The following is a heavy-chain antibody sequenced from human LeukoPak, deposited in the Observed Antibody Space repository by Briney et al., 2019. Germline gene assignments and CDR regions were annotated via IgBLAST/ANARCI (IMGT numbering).Heavy chain of an antibody. J-gene: IGHJ4*02. CDR2: ISGSSGYT. V-gene: IGHV3-11*06. D-gene: IGHD1-1*01. CDR1: GFTVSDYY. CDR3: ARGTGTTAYFDY. Sequence: GGSLRLSCAASGFTVSDYYMSWVRQAPGKGLEWVSYISGSSGYTKYADSVKGRFTISRDNAKNSLYLQLNSLRAEDTAVYYCARGTGTTAYFDYWGQGTPVTVSS.